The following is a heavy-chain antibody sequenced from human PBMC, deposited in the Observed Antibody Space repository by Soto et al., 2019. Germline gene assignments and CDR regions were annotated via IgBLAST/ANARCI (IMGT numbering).Heavy chain of an antibody. Sequence: ASVKVCCEASGYTFTSYGISSGRQAPGQGHEWLGWIRGHNGKTNYAQKVQDRVTMTTDTSTTTVYMEMRSLRSYDTAVYYCVIEGDVPYCCNRMDVWAQGRTVTVSS. CDR3: VIEGDVPYCCNRMDV. D-gene: IGHD2-21*01. J-gene: IGHJ6*02. V-gene: IGHV1-18*04. CDR1: GYTFTSYG. CDR2: IRGHNGKT.